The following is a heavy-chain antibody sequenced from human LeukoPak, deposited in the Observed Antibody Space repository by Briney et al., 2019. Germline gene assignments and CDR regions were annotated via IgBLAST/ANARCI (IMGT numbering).Heavy chain of an antibody. CDR2: ISGSGFTI. CDR1: GFTLSNYS. J-gene: IGHJ6*03. CDR3: AKDKWYSSGWYTNYYYYMDV. D-gene: IGHD6-19*01. V-gene: IGHV3-48*01. Sequence: GGSLRLSCAVSGFTLSNYSMNWVRQAPGKGLEWISYISGSGFTIHYADSVKGRFAISRDNSKNTLYLQTNSLRAEDTAVYYCAKDKWYSSGWYTNYYYYMDVWGKGTTVTISS.